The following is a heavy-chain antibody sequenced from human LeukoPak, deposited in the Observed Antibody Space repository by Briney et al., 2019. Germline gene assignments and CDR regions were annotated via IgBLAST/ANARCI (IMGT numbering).Heavy chain of an antibody. CDR1: GFTFSNYA. V-gene: IGHV3-23*01. Sequence: GGSLRLSCAASGFTFSNYAMSWVRQAPGKGLEWVSAISGSGGSTYYADADSVKGRFTISRDNSKNTVYLQMNSLRAEDTAVYYCAKGKAMEWDDAFDIWGQGTVVTVSS. CDR2: ISGSGGST. D-gene: IGHD3-3*01. CDR3: AKGKAMEWDDAFDI. J-gene: IGHJ3*02.